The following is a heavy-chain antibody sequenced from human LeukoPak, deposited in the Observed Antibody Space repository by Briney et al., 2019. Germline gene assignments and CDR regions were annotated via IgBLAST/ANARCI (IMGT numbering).Heavy chain of an antibody. J-gene: IGHJ2*01. V-gene: IGHV4-4*07. CDR2: IYTSGST. CDR1: GGSISSYY. CDR3: ARDASWNWYFDL. Sequence: SETLSLTCTVSGGSISSYYWSWIRQPPGKGLEWIGRIYTSGSTNYNPSLKSRVTMSVDTSNNQVSLNLYSVTAADTAVYYCARDASWNWYFDLWGRGTLVTVSS.